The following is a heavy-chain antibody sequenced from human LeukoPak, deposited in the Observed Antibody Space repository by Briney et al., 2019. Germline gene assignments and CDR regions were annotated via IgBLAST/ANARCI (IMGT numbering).Heavy chain of an antibody. J-gene: IGHJ4*02. CDR2: IYHSGST. Sequence: PSETLSLTCAVSGGSISSGGYSWSWIRQPPGTGLEWIGYIYHSGSTYYNLSLKSRVTISVDRSKNQFSLKLSSVTAADTAVYYCARVARYCSSTSCYLIFDCWGQGTLVTVSS. CDR1: GGSISSGGYS. CDR3: ARVARYCSSTSCYLIFDC. V-gene: IGHV4-30-2*01. D-gene: IGHD2-2*01.